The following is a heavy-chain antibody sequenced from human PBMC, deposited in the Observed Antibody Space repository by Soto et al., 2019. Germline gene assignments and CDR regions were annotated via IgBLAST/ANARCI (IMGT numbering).Heavy chain of an antibody. D-gene: IGHD3-10*01. V-gene: IGHV4-31*03. Sequence: PSETLSLTCTVSGGSISSGGYYWSWIRQHPGKGLEWIGYIYYSGSTYYSPSLKSRVTISVDTSKNQFSLKLSSVTAADTAVFYCAREMVRGLGYDYWGQGTLVTVSS. CDR1: GGSISSGGYY. CDR2: IYYSGST. CDR3: AREMVRGLGYDY. J-gene: IGHJ4*02.